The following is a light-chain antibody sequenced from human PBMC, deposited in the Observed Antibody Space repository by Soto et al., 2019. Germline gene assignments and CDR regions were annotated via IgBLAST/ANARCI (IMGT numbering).Light chain of an antibody. CDR3: CADAGRSTYV. V-gene: IGLV2-23*02. CDR1: SSDVGSYNF. Sequence: QSALTQPASVSGSPGQSITFSCTRTSSDVGSYNFVSWYQQHPGEVPKVMIYEVSKRPSGVSDRFSGSKSGNTASLTISGLQAEDEADYYCCADAGRSTYVFGTGTKVTVL. CDR2: EVS. J-gene: IGLJ1*01.